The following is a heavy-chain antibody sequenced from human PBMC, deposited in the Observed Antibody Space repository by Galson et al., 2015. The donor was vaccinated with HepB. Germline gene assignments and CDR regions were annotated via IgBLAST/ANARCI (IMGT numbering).Heavy chain of an antibody. V-gene: IGHV3-11*01. J-gene: IGHJ6*03. CDR1: GFTFSDYY. Sequence: SLRLSCAASGFTFSDYYMSWIRQAPGKGLEWVSYISSSGSTIYYADSVKGRFTISRDNAKNSLYLQMNSLRAEDTAVYYCARGRYSSSITYYYYYYMDVWGKGTTVTVSS. CDR3: ARGRYSSSITYYYYYYMDV. CDR2: ISSSGSTI. D-gene: IGHD6-13*01.